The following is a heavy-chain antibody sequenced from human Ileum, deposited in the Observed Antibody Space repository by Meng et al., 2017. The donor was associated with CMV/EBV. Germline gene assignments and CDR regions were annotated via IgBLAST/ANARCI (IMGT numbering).Heavy chain of an antibody. CDR1: GYTFTDYA. CDR2: ISGYNSNT. CDR3: ARDGYYPSRVFDY. V-gene: IGHV1-18*01. Sequence: QGQVVQSGAEVKKAGATVKVSCKSSGYTFTDYAIPWVWQASGQVLEWMGWISGYNSNTKYAQKFQGRVTMTTDTSTNTVYMELRKLRYDDTAVYYCARDGYYPSRVFDYWGLGTLVTVSS. D-gene: IGHD2-2*03. J-gene: IGHJ4*01.